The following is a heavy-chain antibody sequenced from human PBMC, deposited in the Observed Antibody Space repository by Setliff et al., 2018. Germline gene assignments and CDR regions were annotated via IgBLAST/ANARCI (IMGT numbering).Heavy chain of an antibody. J-gene: IGHJ4*02. CDR3: SSYLVS. D-gene: IGHD2-21*01. Sequence: GGSLRLSCAASGFTFSSYAMSWVRQAPGKGLEWVANIKEDGSQRNYVDAVRSRFTVSRDNARNILYLQMNSLRVDDTAVYYCSSYLVSWGQGALVTVSS. CDR2: IKEDGSQR. CDR1: GFTFSSYA. V-gene: IGHV3-7*01.